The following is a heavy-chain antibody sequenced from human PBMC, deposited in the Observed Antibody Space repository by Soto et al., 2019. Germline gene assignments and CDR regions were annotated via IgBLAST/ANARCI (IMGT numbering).Heavy chain of an antibody. CDR3: GRDEGVVGYYYRDV. D-gene: IGHD2-2*01. V-gene: IGHV3-33*01. J-gene: IGHJ6*03. CDR1: GFTFSSYG. Sequence: QVQLVESGGGVVQPGRSLRLSCAASGFTFSSYGMHWVRQAPGKGLEWVAVIWYDGSNKYYADSVKGRFTISRDNSKNTLNLQMNSLRAEGTAVYYCGRDEGVVGYYYRDVWGKGTTVTVSS. CDR2: IWYDGSNK.